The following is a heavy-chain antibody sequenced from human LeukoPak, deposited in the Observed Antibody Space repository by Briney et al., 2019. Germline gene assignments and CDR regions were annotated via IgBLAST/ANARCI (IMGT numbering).Heavy chain of an antibody. CDR2: ISAYNGNT. D-gene: IGHD2-2*01. Sequence: ASVTVSCTSSVYTFTSYGISWVRQAPGQGHGWKGWISAYNGNTNYAKKLQGRVTMTTDTSTNPAYMELRSLRSDDTDVYYCARDADTVRDLGYCSSTSCQGYWFDPWGQGTLVTVSS. CDR3: ARDADTVRDLGYCSSTSCQGYWFDP. CDR1: VYTFTSYG. J-gene: IGHJ5*02. V-gene: IGHV1-18*01.